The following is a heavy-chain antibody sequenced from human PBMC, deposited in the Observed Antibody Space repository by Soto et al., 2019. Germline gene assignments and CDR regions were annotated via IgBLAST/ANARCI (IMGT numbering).Heavy chain of an antibody. CDR1: GGSISSYY. J-gene: IGHJ5*02. CDR2: IYYSGST. V-gene: IGHV4-59*01. D-gene: IGHD3-22*01. Sequence: SETLSLTCTVSGGSISSYYWSWIRQPPGKGLEWIGYIYYSGSTNYNPSLKSRVTISVDTSKNQFSLKLSSVTAADTAVYYCARGGYYSNWFDPWGQGTLVTVSS. CDR3: ARGGYYSNWFDP.